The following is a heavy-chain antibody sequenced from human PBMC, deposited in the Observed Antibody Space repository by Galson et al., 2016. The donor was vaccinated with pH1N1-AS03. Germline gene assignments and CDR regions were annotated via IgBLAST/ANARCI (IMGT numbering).Heavy chain of an antibody. CDR1: GFTSSSHG. V-gene: IGHV3-33*01. CDR2: IWHDGSEK. Sequence: SLRLSCAASGFTSSSHGMHWVRQTPGKGLEWVAVIWHDGSEKYYADSVKGRFTTSRDNSKNTLYLQMNSLRAEDTAVYYCARDRHYYDYIWGTYRYDWYFDLWGRGTLVTVSS. D-gene: IGHD3-16*02. CDR3: ARDRHYYDYIWGTYRYDWYFDL. J-gene: IGHJ2*01.